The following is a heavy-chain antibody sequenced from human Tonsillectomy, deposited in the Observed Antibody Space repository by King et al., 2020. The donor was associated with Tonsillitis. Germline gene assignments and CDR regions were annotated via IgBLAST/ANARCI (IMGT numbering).Heavy chain of an antibody. CDR3: AKEEVGFDY. Sequence: QLVQSGGGVVQPGRSLRLSCAASGFPFSSYGMHWVRQAPGKGLQWVAVIAYDGSNKYYADSVKGRFTISRDNSKNTLYLQMNSLRAEDTAVYYCAKEEVGFDYWGQGTLVTVSS. J-gene: IGHJ4*02. CDR2: IAYDGSNK. CDR1: GFPFSSYG. V-gene: IGHV3-30*18.